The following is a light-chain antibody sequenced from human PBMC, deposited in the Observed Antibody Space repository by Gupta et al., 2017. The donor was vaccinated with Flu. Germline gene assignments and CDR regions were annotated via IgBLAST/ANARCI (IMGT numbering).Light chain of an antibody. J-gene: IGKJ2*01. Sequence: EIVLPQSPGTLPLSPGERATLSCRASQSVNNNLLTWYQQKPGQAPRLLIHGASSRATGIPDRFSGSGSGTDFTLTIRRLEPEDFAVYYCQQYGSSGYTFGQGTKLEIK. CDR3: QQYGSSGYT. CDR1: QSVNNNL. CDR2: GAS. V-gene: IGKV3-20*01.